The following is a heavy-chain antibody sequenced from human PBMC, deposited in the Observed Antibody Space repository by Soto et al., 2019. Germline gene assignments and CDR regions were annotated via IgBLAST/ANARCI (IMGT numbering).Heavy chain of an antibody. Sequence: GGSLRLSCAASGFTFSSYGMHWVRQAPGKGLEWVSVIYSGGSTYYADSVKGRFTISRDNSKNTLYLQMNSLRAEDTAVYYCARGEGYDFWSGYYQPYYAFDIWGHGTMVTVSS. D-gene: IGHD3-3*01. CDR1: GFTFSSYG. J-gene: IGHJ3*02. CDR2: IYSGGST. V-gene: IGHV3-53*01. CDR3: ARGEGYDFWSGYYQPYYAFDI.